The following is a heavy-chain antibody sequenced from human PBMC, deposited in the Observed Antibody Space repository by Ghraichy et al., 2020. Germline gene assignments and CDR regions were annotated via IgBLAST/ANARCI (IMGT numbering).Heavy chain of an antibody. CDR1: GFSLNTSGVA. CDR3: AHSGYGFHFDY. CDR2: IYWNDDK. J-gene: IGHJ4*02. Sequence: SGPTLVKPTQTLTLTCSFSGFSLNTSGVAVGWVRQPPGKALESLAIIYWNDDKRYSPSLKSRLTIVKDTSKNQVVLTMTNMDRVDTATYYCAHSGYGFHFDYWGQGILVTVSS. D-gene: IGHD5-12*01. V-gene: IGHV2-5*01.